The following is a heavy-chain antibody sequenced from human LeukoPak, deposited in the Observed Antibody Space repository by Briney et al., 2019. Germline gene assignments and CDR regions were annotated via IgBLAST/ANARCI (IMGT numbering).Heavy chain of an antibody. CDR1: GFTFSNYA. CDR3: AKGRSPDFGWSNVYYFDY. Sequence: GGSLRLSCAASGFTFSNYAMSWVHQTPGKGLEWVSFISGSDTSTTYADSVKGRFSISRDNSKNTLYLQMKSLRAEDTAIYYCAKGRSPDFGWSNVYYFDYWGQGTQVTVSS. D-gene: IGHD3-9*01. V-gene: IGHV3-23*01. J-gene: IGHJ4*02. CDR2: ISGSDTST.